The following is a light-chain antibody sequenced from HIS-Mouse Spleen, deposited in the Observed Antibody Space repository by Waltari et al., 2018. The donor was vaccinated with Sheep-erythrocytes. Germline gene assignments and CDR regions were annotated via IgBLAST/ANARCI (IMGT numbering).Light chain of an antibody. CDR2: EDS. J-gene: IGLJ2*01. Sequence: SYELTQPPSVSVSPGQTARITCSGDALPKKYAYWYQQKSGQAPVLVIYEDSKRPSGIPERFAGPSAGTMATLNISGAQVEDEADYYCYSTDSSGNHRVFGGGTKLTVL. CDR3: YSTDSSGNHRV. V-gene: IGLV3-10*01. CDR1: ALPKKY.